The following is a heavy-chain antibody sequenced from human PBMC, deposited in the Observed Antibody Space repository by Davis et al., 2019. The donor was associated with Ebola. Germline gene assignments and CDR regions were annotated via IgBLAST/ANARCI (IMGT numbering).Heavy chain of an antibody. Sequence: GGSLRLSCAASGFTVSSNYMSWVRQAPGKGLEWVSSISVSSGYIYYEDSVKGRFTISRDNAKNSLYLQMNSLRAEDTAVYYCARKTYFDYWGQGTLVTVSS. J-gene: IGHJ4*02. V-gene: IGHV3-21*01. CDR3: ARKTYFDY. CDR2: ISVSSGYI. CDR1: GFTVSSNY.